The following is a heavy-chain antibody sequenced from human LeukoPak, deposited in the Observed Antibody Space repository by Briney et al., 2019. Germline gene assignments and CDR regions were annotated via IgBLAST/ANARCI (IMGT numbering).Heavy chain of an antibody. D-gene: IGHD2-2*01. CDR2: ISGSGGST. V-gene: IGHV3-23*01. CDR1: GFTFSSYA. CDR3: AKAMSIVVVPAARNPPAFDI. Sequence: GGSLRLSCAASGFTFSSYAMSWVRQAPGKGLEWVSAISGSGGSTYYADSVKGRFTISRDNSKNTLYLQMNSLRAEDTAVYYCAKAMSIVVVPAARNPPAFDIWGQGTMVTVSS. J-gene: IGHJ3*02.